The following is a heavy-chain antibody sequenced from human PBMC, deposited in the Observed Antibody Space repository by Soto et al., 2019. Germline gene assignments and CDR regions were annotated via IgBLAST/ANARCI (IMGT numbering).Heavy chain of an antibody. Sequence: SSETLSLTCTVSGGSISSSSYYWGWIRQPPGKGLEWIGSIYYSGSTYYNPSLKSRVTISVDTSKNQFSLKLSSVTAAGTAAYYCARLVTMVRGVIYYYYGMDVWGQGTTVTVSS. V-gene: IGHV4-39*01. CDR1: GGSISSSSYY. J-gene: IGHJ6*02. CDR2: IYYSGST. D-gene: IGHD3-10*01. CDR3: ARLVTMVRGVIYYYYGMDV.